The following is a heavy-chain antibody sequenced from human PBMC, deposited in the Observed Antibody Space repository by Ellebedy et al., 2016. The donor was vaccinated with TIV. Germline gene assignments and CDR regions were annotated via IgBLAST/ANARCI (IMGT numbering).Heavy chain of an antibody. J-gene: IGHJ5*02. CDR1: GYTFTGYY. Sequence: ASVKVSXKASGYTFTGYYMHWVRQAPGQGLEWMGWINPNSGGTDYAQKFQGRVTMTRDTSISTAYMELSRLRSDDTAVYYCARDGLVDTASWFDPWGQGTLVTVSS. CDR3: ARDGLVDTASWFDP. V-gene: IGHV1-2*02. D-gene: IGHD5-18*01. CDR2: INPNSGGT.